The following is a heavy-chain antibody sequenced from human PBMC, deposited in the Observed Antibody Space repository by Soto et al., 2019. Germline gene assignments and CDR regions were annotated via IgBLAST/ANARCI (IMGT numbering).Heavy chain of an antibody. CDR1: GGTFNTYT. J-gene: IGHJ4*02. Sequence: QVQVVQSGAEVKKPESSVKVSCKPSGGTFNTYTVNWVRLAPGHGLEWMGRFIPILDMANYAQKFQDRVTITADRSTFTACMEPNSLTSDDTAVYYCAITYCRDNSCPRDFDFWGPGTRVTVSS. D-gene: IGHD2-21*01. V-gene: IGHV1-69*02. CDR2: FIPILDMA. CDR3: AITYCRDNSCPRDFDF.